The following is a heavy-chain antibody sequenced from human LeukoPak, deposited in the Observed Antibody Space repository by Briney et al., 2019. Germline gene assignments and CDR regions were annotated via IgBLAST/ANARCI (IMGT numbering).Heavy chain of an antibody. CDR2: IIPILGIA. J-gene: IGHJ4*02. Sequence: GASVKVSCKASGGTFSSYAISWVRQAPGQGLEWMGRIIPILGIANYAQKFQGRVTITADKSMSTAYMELSSLRSEDTAVYYCARSSMATTTGFFSYWGQGTLVTVSS. V-gene: IGHV1-69*04. D-gene: IGHD5-24*01. CDR3: ARSSMATTTGFFSY. CDR1: GGTFSSYA.